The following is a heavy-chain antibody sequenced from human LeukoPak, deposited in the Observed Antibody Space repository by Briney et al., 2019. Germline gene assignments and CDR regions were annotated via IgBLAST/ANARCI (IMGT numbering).Heavy chain of an antibody. J-gene: IGHJ4*02. D-gene: IGHD6-13*01. CDR2: MSYDGSNK. V-gene: IGHV3-30*18. Sequence: GGSLRLSCAASGFTFSIYGMHWVRQAPGKGLEWVAIMSYDGSNKYYADSVKGRFTISRDNSKNTLYLQMNSLRTEDTAVYYCANSHTSSWYYCNHWGQGTLVTVSS. CDR1: GFTFSIYG. CDR3: ANSHTSSWYYCNH.